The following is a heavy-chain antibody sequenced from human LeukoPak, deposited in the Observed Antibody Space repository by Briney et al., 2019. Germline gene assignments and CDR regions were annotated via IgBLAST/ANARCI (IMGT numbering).Heavy chain of an antibody. J-gene: IGHJ6*02. CDR2: INHSGST. Sequence: PSETLSLTCAVYGGSFSVYYWSWIRQPPGKGLEWIGEINHSGSTNYNPSLKSRVTISVDTSKNQFSLKLSSVTAADTAVYYCARGRRLTIFGVVIPPGYYGMDVWGQGTTVTVSS. CDR1: GGSFSVYY. D-gene: IGHD3-3*01. CDR3: ARGRRLTIFGVVIPPGYYGMDV. V-gene: IGHV4-34*01.